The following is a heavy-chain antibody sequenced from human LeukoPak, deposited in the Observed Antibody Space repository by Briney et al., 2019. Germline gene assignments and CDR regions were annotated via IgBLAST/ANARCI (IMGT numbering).Heavy chain of an antibody. CDR2: IYHSGST. V-gene: IGHV4-30-2*01. CDR1: GGSLSSVDYS. D-gene: IGHD3-10*01. J-gene: IGHJ5*02. CDR3: ARGMVRANWFDP. Sequence: PQTLSLTCTVSGGSLSSVDYSWSWIRQPPGKGLEWIGYIYHSGSTYYNPSLKSRVTISVDRSKNQFSLKLNSVTAADTAVYYCARGMVRANWFDPWGRRMLVIVSS.